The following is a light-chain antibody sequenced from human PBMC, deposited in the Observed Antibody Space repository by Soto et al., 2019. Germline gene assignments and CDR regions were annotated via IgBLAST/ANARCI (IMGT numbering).Light chain of an antibody. CDR2: KAS. CDR3: QQYNSYPIT. J-gene: IGKJ4*01. Sequence: DIELTQSPSTLSASVGDRVTLTCRVSQTIDRWLAWYQQKPGKAPNLLIYKASSLESGVPSRFSGSDSGTEFTLTISSLQPDDFANYYCQQYNSYPITFGGGTKVEIK. V-gene: IGKV1-5*03. CDR1: QTIDRW.